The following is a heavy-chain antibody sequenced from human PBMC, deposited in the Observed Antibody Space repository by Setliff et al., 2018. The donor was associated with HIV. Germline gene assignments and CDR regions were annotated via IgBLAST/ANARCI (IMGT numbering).Heavy chain of an antibody. D-gene: IGHD1-26*01. J-gene: IGHJ4*02. CDR2: MFRGGGR. CDR1: WESKINHD. CDR3: ATWEGSFDY. V-gene: IGHV4-59*11. Sequence: SETLSLTCSVSWESKINHDWGWIRQSPGRGLEWIGSMFRGGGRQFQPSLASRVSISVDTSKNQFSLKLSSVTAADTAVYYCATWEGSFDYWGQGTLVTVSS.